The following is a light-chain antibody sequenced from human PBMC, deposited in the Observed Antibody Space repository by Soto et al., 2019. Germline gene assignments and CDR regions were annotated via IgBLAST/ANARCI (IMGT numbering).Light chain of an antibody. Sequence: DIQMTQSPSSLSASVGDRVTITCRASQSMSNYLNWYQQKPGKSPKLLIFAASSLESGVPSRFSGSGSGTEFALTISSLQPDDFATYYCQQYNSYPFTFGPGTKVDIK. J-gene: IGKJ3*01. V-gene: IGKV1-5*01. CDR3: QQYNSYPFT. CDR1: QSMSNY. CDR2: AAS.